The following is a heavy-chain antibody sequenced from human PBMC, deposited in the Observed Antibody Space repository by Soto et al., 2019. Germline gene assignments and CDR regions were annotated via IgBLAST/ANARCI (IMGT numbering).Heavy chain of an antibody. CDR1: GGTFSSYA. CDR2: IIPIFGTA. Sequence: SVKVSCKASGGTFSSYAISWVRQAPGQGLEWMGGIIPIFGTANYAQKFQGRVTITADESTSTAYMELSSLRSEDTAVYYCARDQITMVRGVTVYYYYYGMDVWGQGTTVTVSS. J-gene: IGHJ6*02. V-gene: IGHV1-69*13. D-gene: IGHD3-10*01. CDR3: ARDQITMVRGVTVYYYYYGMDV.